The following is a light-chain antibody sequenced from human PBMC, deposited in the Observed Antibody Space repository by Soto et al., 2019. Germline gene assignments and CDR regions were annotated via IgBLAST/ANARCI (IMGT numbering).Light chain of an antibody. CDR3: QQYFTSPLT. CDR2: GVS. V-gene: IGKV3-20*01. J-gene: IGKJ4*01. Sequence: EVVLTQSPGTLSLSPGESATLSCRASQSVSSNYLAWYLQKPGQAPRLLIYGVSTRATGIPDRFSGSGSGTDFSLTISRLEPEDFALYYCQQYFTSPLTFGGGTKVDIK. CDR1: QSVSSNY.